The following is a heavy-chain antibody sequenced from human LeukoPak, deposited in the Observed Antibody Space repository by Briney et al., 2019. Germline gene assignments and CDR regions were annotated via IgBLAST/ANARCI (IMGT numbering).Heavy chain of an antibody. CDR2: IDGSGRTT. CDR3: ARVSQPQQPLDY. CDR1: GFTFNTYE. V-gene: IGHV3-48*03. D-gene: IGHD6-13*01. Sequence: GGSPRLSCAASGFTFNTYEINWVRQAPGKGLECLSYIDGSGRTTYYADSVKGRFTLVRDNAKNSVYLQMNSLRVEDTAVYYCARVSQPQQPLDYWGQGTLVTVSP. J-gene: IGHJ4*02.